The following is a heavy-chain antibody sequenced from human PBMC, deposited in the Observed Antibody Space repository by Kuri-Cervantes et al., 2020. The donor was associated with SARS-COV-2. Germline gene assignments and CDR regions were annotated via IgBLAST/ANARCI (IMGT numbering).Heavy chain of an antibody. D-gene: IGHD3-10*01. Sequence: GGSLRLSCAASGFTFSSYWMSWVRQAPGKGLEWVANIKQDGSEKYYVDSVKGRFTISRDNAKNSLYLQMNSLRAEDTAVYYCASPPYYGSGSYYPNDAFDIWGQGTMVTVSS. CDR3: ASPPYYGSGSYYPNDAFDI. J-gene: IGHJ3*02. CDR2: IKQDGSEK. V-gene: IGHV3-7*01. CDR1: GFTFSSYW.